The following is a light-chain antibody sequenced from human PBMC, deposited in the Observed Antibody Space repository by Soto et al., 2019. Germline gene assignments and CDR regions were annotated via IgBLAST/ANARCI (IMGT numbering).Light chain of an antibody. V-gene: IGKV3-20*01. Sequence: EIVLTQSPGTLSLSPGERATLSCRASQSVTSNYLAWYHQKPGQAPRLLIYGASTRATGIPDRFTGSGSGTEFTLSISGREPEDFAVYYCQHYGSSPPLSFGPGTKVEIK. CDR1: QSVTSNY. J-gene: IGKJ3*01. CDR2: GAS. CDR3: QHYGSSPPLS.